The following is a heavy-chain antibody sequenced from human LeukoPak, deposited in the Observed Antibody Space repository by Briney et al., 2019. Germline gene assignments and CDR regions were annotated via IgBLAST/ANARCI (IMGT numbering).Heavy chain of an antibody. J-gene: IGHJ6*02. Sequence: PSVTVSCTVSGYTLTELSMHWVRQAPGKGLEWMGGFDPEDGETIYAQKFQGRVTMTEDTSTDTAYMELSSLRSEDTAVYYCAKGLNYYYYGMDVWGQGTTVTVSS. CDR1: GYTLTELS. CDR3: AKGLNYYYYGMDV. CDR2: FDPEDGET. V-gene: IGHV1-24*01.